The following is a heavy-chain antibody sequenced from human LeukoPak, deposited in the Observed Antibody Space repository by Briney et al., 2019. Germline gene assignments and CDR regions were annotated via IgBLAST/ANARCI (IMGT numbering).Heavy chain of an antibody. CDR1: GGTFSSYA. V-gene: IGHV1-69*04. J-gene: IGHJ2*01. Sequence: ASVKVSCKASGGTFSSYAISWVRQAPGQGLEWMGRIIPILGIANYAQKFQGRVTMTTDTSTSTAYMELRSLRSDDTAVYYCARGQSYWHFDLWGRGTLVTVSS. CDR2: IIPILGIA. CDR3: ARGQSYWHFDL. D-gene: IGHD4-11*01.